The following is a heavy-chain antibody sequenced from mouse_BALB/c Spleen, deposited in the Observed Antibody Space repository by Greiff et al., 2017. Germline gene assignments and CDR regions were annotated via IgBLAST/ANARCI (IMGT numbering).Heavy chain of an antibody. Sequence: VQLKESGPGLVAPSQSLSITCTVSGFSLTSYGVHWVRQPPGKGLEWLGVIWAGGSTNYNSALMSRLSISKDNSKSQVFLKMNSLQTDDTAMYYCARDGRYYGLDYWGQGTTLTVSS. CDR1: GFSLTSYG. CDR2: IWAGGST. V-gene: IGHV2-9*02. J-gene: IGHJ2*01. CDR3: ARDGRYYGLDY. D-gene: IGHD1-2*01.